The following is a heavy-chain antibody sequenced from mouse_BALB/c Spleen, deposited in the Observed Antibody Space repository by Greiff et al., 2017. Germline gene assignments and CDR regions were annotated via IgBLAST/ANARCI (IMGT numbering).Heavy chain of an antibody. D-gene: IGHD2-1*01. V-gene: IGHV2-2*02. Sequence: QVQLKESGPGLVQPSQSLSITCTVSGFSLTSYGVHWVRQSPGKGLEWLGVIWSGGSTDYNAAFISRLSISKDNSKSQVFFKMNSLQANDTAIYYYARNSLYGNLDYWGQGTTLTVSS. CDR3: ARNSLYGNLDY. CDR1: GFSLTSYG. J-gene: IGHJ2*01. CDR2: IWSGGST.